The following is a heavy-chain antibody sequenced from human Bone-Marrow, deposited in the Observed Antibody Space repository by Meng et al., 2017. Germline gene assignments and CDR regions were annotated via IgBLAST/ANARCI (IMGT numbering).Heavy chain of an antibody. J-gene: IGHJ4*02. CDR3: ARLGPPIAAGDPFDY. V-gene: IGHV4-4*02. D-gene: IGHD6-13*01. CDR1: SVAISSTNW. CDR2: IHQDGYT. Sequence: QVQLQESGPGLVKPSGTLSLTCAVASVAISSTNWWGWVRQPPGKGLEWIGEIHQDGYTNYSPSLKSRVTIAVDKSRNQFSLKLNSVTAADTAVYSCARLGPPIAAGDPFDYWGQGTLVTVSS.